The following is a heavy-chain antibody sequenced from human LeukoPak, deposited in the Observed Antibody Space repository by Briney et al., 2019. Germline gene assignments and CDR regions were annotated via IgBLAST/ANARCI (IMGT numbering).Heavy chain of an antibody. V-gene: IGHV4-59*01. CDR3: ARDRGFCSGDSCYTRMDV. D-gene: IGHD2-15*01. J-gene: IGHJ6*02. CDR2: INYSGST. CDR1: GGSITGYY. Sequence: PSETLSLTCTVSGGSITGYYWSWIRQPPGKGLEWIGYINYSGSTKYNPSLNSRVTISVDTSKNQFSLKLSSVTAADTAEYYCARDRGFCSGDSCYTRMDVWGQGTTVTVSS.